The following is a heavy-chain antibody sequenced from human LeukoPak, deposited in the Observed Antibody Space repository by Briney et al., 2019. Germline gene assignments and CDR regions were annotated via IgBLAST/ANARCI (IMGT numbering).Heavy chain of an antibody. V-gene: IGHV3-21*01. Sequence: GGSLRLSCAASGFTFSSYSMNWVRQAPGKGLEWVCSISSSSSYIYYADSVKGRFTISRDNAKNSLYLQMNSLRAEDTAVYYCARDRKLPRSHSYYFDYWGQGTLVTVSS. CDR3: ARDRKLPRSHSYYFDY. D-gene: IGHD2-15*01. J-gene: IGHJ4*02. CDR1: GFTFSSYS. CDR2: ISSSSSYI.